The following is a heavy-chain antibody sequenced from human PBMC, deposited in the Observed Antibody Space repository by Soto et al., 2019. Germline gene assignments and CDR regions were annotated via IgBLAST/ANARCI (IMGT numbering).Heavy chain of an antibody. D-gene: IGHD3-22*01. CDR3: ARGRDYYDSSGYFDY. J-gene: IGHJ4*02. Sequence: QVQLVESGGGVVQPGRSLRLSCAASGFTFSSYAMHWVRQAPGKGLEWVAVISYDGSNKYYADSVKGRFTISRDNSKNTLYLQMNSLRAEDTAVYYCARGRDYYDSSGYFDYWGQGTLVTVSS. CDR1: GFTFSSYA. V-gene: IGHV3-30-3*01. CDR2: ISYDGSNK.